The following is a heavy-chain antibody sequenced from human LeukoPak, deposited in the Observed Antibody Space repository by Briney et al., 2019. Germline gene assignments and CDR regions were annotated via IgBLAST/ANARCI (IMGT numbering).Heavy chain of an antibody. CDR3: AIVDLWDA. J-gene: IGHJ6*03. CDR2: INPKSGEK. V-gene: IGHV1-2*02. CDR1: ESTFTGRQ. D-gene: IGHD3/OR15-3a*01. Sequence: ASVKVSCKVSESTFTGRQMHWVRQAPGQGPEWMGWINPKSGEKKYIEKFQGRVTMTGNTSFRTVYMELSSLTSDDTAVNYFAIVDLWDAGGKGPRSVSP.